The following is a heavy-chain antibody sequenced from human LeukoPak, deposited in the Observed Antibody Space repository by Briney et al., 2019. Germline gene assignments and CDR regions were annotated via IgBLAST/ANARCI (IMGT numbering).Heavy chain of an antibody. Sequence: GGSLRLSCAASGFTFSSYIMDWVRQAPGKGMEWVSSISSRSSQIYYADSVKGRFTISRDNAKNSLYLQMNSLRAEDTAVYYCARYSSGFDYWGQGTLVTVSS. CDR2: ISSRSSQI. CDR3: ARYSSGFDY. CDR1: GFTFSSYI. J-gene: IGHJ4*02. V-gene: IGHV3-21*01. D-gene: IGHD3-22*01.